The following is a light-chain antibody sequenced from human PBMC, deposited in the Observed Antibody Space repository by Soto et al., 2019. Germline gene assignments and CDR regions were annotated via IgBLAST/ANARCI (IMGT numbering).Light chain of an antibody. V-gene: IGKV1-5*03. J-gene: IGKJ1*01. CDR3: QQYNSYPWT. Sequence: DIQMTQSPSTLSASVGDRVTITCRASQSISNWLAWYQQKPGKAPKVLIYKASTLESGVPSRFSGSGSGTEITLTISSLQPDDFATYYCQQYNSYPWTFGQGTKVEIK. CDR1: QSISNW. CDR2: KAS.